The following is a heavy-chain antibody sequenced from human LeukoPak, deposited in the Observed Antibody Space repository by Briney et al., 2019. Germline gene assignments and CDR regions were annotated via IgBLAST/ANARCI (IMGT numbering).Heavy chain of an antibody. CDR2: IIPIFGTA. D-gene: IGHD3-10*01. CDR1: GGTFSSYA. J-gene: IGHJ5*02. V-gene: IGHV1-69*01. Sequence: ASVKVSCKASGGTFSSYAISWVRQAPGQGLEWMGGIIPIFGTANYAQKFQGRVTITADESTSTAYMELSSLRSEDTAVYYCARDRGPHMENWFDPWGQGTLVTVSS. CDR3: ARDRGPHMENWFDP.